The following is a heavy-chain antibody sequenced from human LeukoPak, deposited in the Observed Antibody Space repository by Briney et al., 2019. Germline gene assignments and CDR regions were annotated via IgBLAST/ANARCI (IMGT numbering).Heavy chain of an antibody. V-gene: IGHV5-51*01. CDR1: GYSFTSYW. CDR3: ARQVDAYPIVVVPADAFDI. Sequence: GESLKISCKASGYSFTSYWIGWVRQMPGKGLEWMGIIYPGDSDTRYSPSFQGQVTISADKSISTAYLQWSSLKASDTAMYYCARQVDAYPIVVVPADAFDIWGQGTMVTVSS. J-gene: IGHJ3*02. CDR2: IYPGDSDT. D-gene: IGHD2-2*01.